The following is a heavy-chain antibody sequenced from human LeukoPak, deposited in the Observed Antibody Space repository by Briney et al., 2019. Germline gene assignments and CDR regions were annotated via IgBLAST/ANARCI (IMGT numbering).Heavy chain of an antibody. D-gene: IGHD3/OR15-3a*01. V-gene: IGHV3-30*18. Sequence: GGSLRLSCAPSGFTFSSYGMHWVRQAPGKGLEWVAGISYDGSNKYYADSVKVRFTISRDNSKNTLYLQMNSLRAQDTAVYYCAKDGLGDYWGQGTLVTVSS. CDR1: GFTFSSYG. CDR3: AKDGLGDY. CDR2: ISYDGSNK. J-gene: IGHJ4*02.